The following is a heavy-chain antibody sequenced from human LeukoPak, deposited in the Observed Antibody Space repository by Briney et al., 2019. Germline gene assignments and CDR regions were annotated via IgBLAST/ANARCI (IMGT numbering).Heavy chain of an antibody. D-gene: IGHD6-13*01. CDR3: ARDSGGYSSSWYHYYYGMDV. CDR2: IIPIFGTA. Sequence: SVKVSCKASGGTFTSYAISWVRQAPGQGLEWMGGIIPIFGTANYAQKFQGRVTITADESTSTAYMELSSLRSEDTAVYYCARDSGGYSSSWYHYYYGMDVWGQGTTVTVSS. V-gene: IGHV1-69*01. J-gene: IGHJ6*02. CDR1: GGTFTSYA.